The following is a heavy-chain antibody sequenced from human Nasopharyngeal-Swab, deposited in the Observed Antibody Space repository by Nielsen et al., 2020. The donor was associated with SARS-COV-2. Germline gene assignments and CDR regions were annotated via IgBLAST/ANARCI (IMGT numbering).Heavy chain of an antibody. CDR1: GYTFTNYY. V-gene: IGHV1-2*02. CDR2: INTNTGGT. Sequence: ASVTVSCQASGYTFTNYYIHWVRQAPGQGLEWMGWINTNTGGTNSAQSFQGRVTMTRDTSISTAFMNLSRLTSDDTAVYYCARTGGGGNYFYGMDVWGQGTTVTVSS. D-gene: IGHD3-16*01. J-gene: IGHJ6*02. CDR3: ARTGGGGNYFYGMDV.